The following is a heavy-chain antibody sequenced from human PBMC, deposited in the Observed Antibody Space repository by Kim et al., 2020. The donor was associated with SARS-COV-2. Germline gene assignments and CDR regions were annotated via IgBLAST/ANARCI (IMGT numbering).Heavy chain of an antibody. D-gene: IGHD3-10*01. CDR1: GGSISSSSYY. V-gene: IGHV4-39*01. J-gene: IGHJ4*02. CDR2: IYYSGST. Sequence: LETLSLTCTVSGGSISSSSYYWGWIRQPPGKGLEWIGSIYYSGSTYYNPSLKSRVTISVDTSKNQFSLKLSSVTAADTAVYYCARTADYYGSGSYRTFDYWGQGTLVTVSS. CDR3: ARTADYYGSGSYRTFDY.